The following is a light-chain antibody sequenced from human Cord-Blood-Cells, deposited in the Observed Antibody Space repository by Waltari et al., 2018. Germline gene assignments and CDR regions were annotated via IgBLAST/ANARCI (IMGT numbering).Light chain of an antibody. Sequence: EIALPQSPLTLSLPPGERATLSCRDSQSVSSYLAWYQQKTGQAPRLLIYDASNRATGIPARFSGSGSGTDFTLTISSLEPEDFAVYYCQQRSNWPTFGQGTKVEIK. CDR2: DAS. CDR3: QQRSNWPT. CDR1: QSVSSY. J-gene: IGKJ1*01. V-gene: IGKV3-11*01.